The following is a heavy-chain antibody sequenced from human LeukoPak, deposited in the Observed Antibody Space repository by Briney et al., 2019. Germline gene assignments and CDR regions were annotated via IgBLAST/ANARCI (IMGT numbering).Heavy chain of an antibody. CDR1: GGSISSGGYY. CDR3: ARDLGVTGAFDI. CDR2: IYHSGST. J-gene: IGHJ3*02. V-gene: IGHV4-30-2*01. Sequence: SETLSLTCTVSGGSISSGGYYWSWIRQPPGKGLEWIGYIYHSGSTYYNPSLKSRVTISVDRSKNQFSLKLSSVTAADTAVYYCARDLGVTGAFDIWGQGTMVTVSS. D-gene: IGHD1-26*01.